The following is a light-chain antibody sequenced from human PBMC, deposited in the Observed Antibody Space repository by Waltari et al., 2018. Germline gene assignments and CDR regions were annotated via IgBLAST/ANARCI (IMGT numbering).Light chain of an antibody. CDR1: SSNIGSNY. CDR3: TSWDSSLRSWV. Sequence: QSVLTQPPSASGTPGQRVTISCSGSSSNIGSNYVFWYQPLPGTAPKLLIYRHNQRPSGAPDRFSAARSGNTASLTITGLKHEDEADYYCTSWDSSLRSWVFGGGTKLTVL. CDR2: RHN. V-gene: IGLV1-47*01. J-gene: IGLJ3*02.